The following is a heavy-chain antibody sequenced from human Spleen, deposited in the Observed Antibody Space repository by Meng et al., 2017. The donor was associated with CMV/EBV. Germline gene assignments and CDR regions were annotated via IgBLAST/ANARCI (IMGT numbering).Heavy chain of an antibody. D-gene: IGHD2-2*01. CDR2: ISSSSSHI. CDR3: ARGGVVEEPPAMTM. Sequence: GGSLRLSCAASGFTFNEYNMNWILQAPGKGLEWVSSISSSSSHIYYADSMKGRFTIYRDNAKNSLYRQVKSLRAEDTAVYYCARGGVVEEPPAMTMWGQGTLVTVSS. CDR1: GFTFNEYN. V-gene: IGHV3-21*01. J-gene: IGHJ4*02.